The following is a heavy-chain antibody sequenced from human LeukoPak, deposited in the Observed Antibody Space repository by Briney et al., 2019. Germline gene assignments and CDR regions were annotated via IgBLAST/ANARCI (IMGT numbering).Heavy chain of an antibody. CDR2: IYYSGST. V-gene: IGHV4-59*01. CDR1: GGSISSYY. Sequence: SETLSLTCTVSGGSISSYYWSWLRQPPGKGLEWIGYIYYSGSTNYNPSLTSRVTISVDTSKNQFSLKLSSVTAADTAVYYCASTLRGYTPFDYWGQGTLVTVSS. D-gene: IGHD5-12*01. CDR3: ASTLRGYTPFDY. J-gene: IGHJ4*02.